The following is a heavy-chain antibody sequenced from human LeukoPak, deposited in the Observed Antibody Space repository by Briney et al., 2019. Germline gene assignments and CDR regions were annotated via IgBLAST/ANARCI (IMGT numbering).Heavy chain of an antibody. Sequence: SGGSLRLSCAASGFTFSSCRYNWVRRAPGKGLEWVSSIGPTGTDRYYAHSVRGRFPISRDNAETSMYLQMDSLRDEDTAVYYCATETIGRHYDYWGQGTLLTVSS. CDR1: GFTFSSCR. V-gene: IGHV3-21*01. D-gene: IGHD1-14*01. CDR3: ATETIGRHYDY. CDR2: IGPTGTDR. J-gene: IGHJ4*02.